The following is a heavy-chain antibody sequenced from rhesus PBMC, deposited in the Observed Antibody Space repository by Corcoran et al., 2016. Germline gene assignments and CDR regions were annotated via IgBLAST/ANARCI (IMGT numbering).Heavy chain of an antibody. D-gene: IGHD6-25*01. Sequence: QVQLQESGPAVVKPSETLSLTCAVSGGSISSSNWWSWIRQSPGKGLEWIWGIYGSGGSTAYNPSLKRRVTISKDPAMHQFSLKLSSVTAADTAVYYCARDGGSWKGYFDYWGHGVLFTVS. J-gene: IGHJ4*01. CDR2: IYGSGGST. CDR1: GGSISSSNW. CDR3: ARDGGSWKGYFDY. V-gene: IGHV4-93*01.